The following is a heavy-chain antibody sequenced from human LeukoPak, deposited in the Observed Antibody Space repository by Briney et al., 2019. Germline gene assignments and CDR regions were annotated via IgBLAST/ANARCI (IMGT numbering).Heavy chain of an antibody. Sequence: VASVKVSCKASGGAFSSYAINWVRQAPGQGLEWMGRIIPVLDIVNYAQKFQGGVTITADKSTSTAYKEQSSLRAEDTAVYYCAREYDDPEGGDYFDYWGQGTLVTVSS. D-gene: IGHD3-3*01. CDR3: AREYDDPEGGDYFDY. J-gene: IGHJ4*02. V-gene: IGHV1-69*04. CDR1: GGAFSSYA. CDR2: IIPVLDIV.